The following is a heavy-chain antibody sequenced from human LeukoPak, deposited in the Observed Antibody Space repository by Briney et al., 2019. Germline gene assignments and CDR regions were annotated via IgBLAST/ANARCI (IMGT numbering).Heavy chain of an antibody. D-gene: IGHD3-16*02. CDR3: AAGYYVWGSYRPGALDY. CDR1: RGTFSSYA. V-gene: IGHV1-69*05. J-gene: IGHJ4*02. CDR2: IIPIFGTA. Sequence: ASVKVSCKASRGTFSSYAISWVRQAPGQGLEWMGGIIPIFGTANYAQKFQGRVTITTDESTSTAYMELSSLRSEDTAVYYCAAGYYVWGSYRPGALDYWGQGTLVTVSS.